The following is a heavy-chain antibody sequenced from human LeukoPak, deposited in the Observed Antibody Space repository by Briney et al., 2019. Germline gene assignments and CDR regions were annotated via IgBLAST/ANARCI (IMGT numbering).Heavy chain of an antibody. CDR1: GYTFTSYG. V-gene: IGHV1-18*01. Sequence: ASVKVSCKASGYTFTSYGISWVRQAPGQGLEWMGWISAYNGNTNYAQKLQGRVTMTTDTSTSTAYMELRSLRSDDTAVYYCAKNHHPISYDSGGYDVFDIWGKGKMFTVSS. CDR3: AKNHHPISYDSGGYDVFDI. D-gene: IGHD3-22*01. CDR2: ISAYNGNT. J-gene: IGHJ3*02.